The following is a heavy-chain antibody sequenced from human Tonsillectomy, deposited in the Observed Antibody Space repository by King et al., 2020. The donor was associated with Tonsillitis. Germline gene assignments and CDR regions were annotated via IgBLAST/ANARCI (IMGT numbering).Heavy chain of an antibody. D-gene: IGHD3-3*01. V-gene: IGHV3-11*01. CDR1: GFTFIDYY. CDR2: ISSSGSSI. J-gene: IGHJ4*02. Sequence: VQLVESGGGLFKPGGSLRLSCAASGFTFIDYYMSWIRQAPGKGLEWVSYISSSGSSIYYADSVKGRFTVFRDNSKHALYLQMNSLRAEDTAVYYCAINGANYDVWSGYFYFDYWGQGTLVTVSS. CDR3: AINGANYDVWSGYFYFDY.